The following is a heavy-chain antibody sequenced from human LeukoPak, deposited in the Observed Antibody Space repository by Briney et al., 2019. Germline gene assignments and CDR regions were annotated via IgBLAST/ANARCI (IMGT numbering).Heavy chain of an antibody. CDR1: GFTFSSYG. Sequence: GGSLRLSCAASGFTFSSYGMHWVRQAPGKGLEWVAVISYDGSNKYYADSVKGRFTISRDNSKNTLYLRMNSLRAEDTAVYYCAKDPTPYSSSWSFDYWGQGTLVTVSS. CDR2: ISYDGSNK. D-gene: IGHD6-13*01. CDR3: AKDPTPYSSSWSFDY. J-gene: IGHJ4*02. V-gene: IGHV3-30*18.